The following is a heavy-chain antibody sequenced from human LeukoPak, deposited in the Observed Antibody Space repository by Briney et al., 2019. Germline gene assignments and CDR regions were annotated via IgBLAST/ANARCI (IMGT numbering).Heavy chain of an antibody. V-gene: IGHV3-7*01. D-gene: IGHD6-6*01. CDR3: ATAQGYSRSFPDAFVI. Sequence: PGGSLRLSCAASGVTFSSYRMSWVRQAPGKGLDWVANIKQDGSDKYYVDSVKGRYTIYRDNAKNSLYLQMHSLGGEYSAVYYCATAQGYSRSFPDAFVIWSEDTIGIVSS. CDR1: GVTFSSYR. CDR2: IKQDGSDK. J-gene: IGHJ3*02.